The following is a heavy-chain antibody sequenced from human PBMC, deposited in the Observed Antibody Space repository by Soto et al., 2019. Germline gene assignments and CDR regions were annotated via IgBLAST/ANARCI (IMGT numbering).Heavy chain of an antibody. CDR2: ISYDGSNK. J-gene: IGHJ6*02. Sequence: GGSLRLSCAASGFTFSSYAMHWVRQAPGKGLEWVAVISYDGSNKYYADSVKGRFTISRDNSKNTLYLQMNSLRAEDTAVYYCARDIGGSSRQRYGMDVWGQGTTVTVYS. CDR1: GFTFSSYA. D-gene: IGHD6-13*01. V-gene: IGHV3-30-3*01. CDR3: ARDIGGSSRQRYGMDV.